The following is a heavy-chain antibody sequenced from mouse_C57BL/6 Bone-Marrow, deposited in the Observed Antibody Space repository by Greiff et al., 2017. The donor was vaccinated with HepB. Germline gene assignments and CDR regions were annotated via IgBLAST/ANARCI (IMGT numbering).Heavy chain of an antibody. J-gene: IGHJ3*01. CDR1: GFTFTDYY. CDR2: IRNKANGYTT. Sequence: EVHLVESGGGLVQPGGSLSLSCAASGFTFTDYYMSWVRQPPGKALEWLGFIRNKANGYTTEYSASVKVRFTISRDNSQSILYLQMHALRAEDSATYYCARYEDGYYSAWFAYWGQGTLVTVSA. CDR3: ARYEDGYYSAWFAY. D-gene: IGHD2-3*01. V-gene: IGHV7-3*01.